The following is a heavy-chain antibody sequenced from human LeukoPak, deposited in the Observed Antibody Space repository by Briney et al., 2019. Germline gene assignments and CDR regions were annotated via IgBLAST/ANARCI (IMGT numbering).Heavy chain of an antibody. J-gene: IGHJ5*02. V-gene: IGHV3-30-3*01. Sequence: PGRSLRLSCAASGFTFSSYAMHWVRQAPGKGLEWVAVISYDGSNKYYADSVKGRFTISRDNPKNTLYLQMNSLRAEDTAVYYCASSSSGWFDPWGQGTLVTVSS. CDR2: ISYDGSNK. CDR1: GFTFSSYA. CDR3: ASSSSGWFDP. D-gene: IGHD6-19*01.